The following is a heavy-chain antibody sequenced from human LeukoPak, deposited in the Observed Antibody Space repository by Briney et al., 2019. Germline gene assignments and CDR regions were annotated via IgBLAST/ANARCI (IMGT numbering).Heavy chain of an antibody. CDR3: AKVDNRGYYSFDY. J-gene: IGHJ4*02. D-gene: IGHD3-22*01. CDR1: GYSFTTYW. V-gene: IGHV5-51*01. Sequence: GESLKISCKGSGYSFTTYWIGWVRQMPGKGLEWMGIIYPSDSDTRYSPSFQGQVSISADKSISTAYLQWSSLKASDTAMYYCAKVDNRGYYSFDYWGQGTLVTVSS. CDR2: IYPSDSDT.